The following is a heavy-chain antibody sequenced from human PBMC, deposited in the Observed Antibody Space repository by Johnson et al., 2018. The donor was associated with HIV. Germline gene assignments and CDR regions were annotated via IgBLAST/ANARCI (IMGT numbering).Heavy chain of an antibody. Sequence: VQLVESGGGLVKPGGSLRLSCAASRFTVSTNYISWVRQAPGKELEWVSVIYSGGTTYYVESVTGRFTISRDNSKNTLYLQMNSLRAEDTALYYCERDGVPPTIRGAFDIWGQGTMVTFSS. D-gene: IGHD2-2*01. CDR3: ERDGVPPTIRGAFDI. J-gene: IGHJ3*02. V-gene: IGHV3-66*01. CDR2: IYSGGTT. CDR1: RFTVSTNY.